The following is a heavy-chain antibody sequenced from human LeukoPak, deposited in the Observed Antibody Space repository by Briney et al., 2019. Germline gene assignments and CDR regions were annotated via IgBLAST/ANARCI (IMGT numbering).Heavy chain of an antibody. CDR1: GYTFTSYY. Sequence: ASVKVSCKASGYTFTSYYMHWVRQAPGQGLEWMGIINPSGGSTSYAQKFQGGVTMTRDTSTSTVYMELSSLRSEDTAVYYCARDSSGWYWDDYWGQGTLVTVSS. D-gene: IGHD6-19*01. CDR3: ARDSSGWYWDDY. CDR2: INPSGGST. J-gene: IGHJ4*02. V-gene: IGHV1-46*01.